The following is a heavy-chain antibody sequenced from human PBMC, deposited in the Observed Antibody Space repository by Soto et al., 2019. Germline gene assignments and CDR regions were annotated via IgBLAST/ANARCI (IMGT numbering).Heavy chain of an antibody. Sequence: SETLSLTCTVSGGSISSGGYYWSWIRQHPGKGLEWIGYIFYSGSTYYNPSLKSRVTISVDTSKNQFSLKLSSVTAAVTAVYYCARGEYSSSSVVAALYGMDVWGQGTTVTVSS. V-gene: IGHV4-31*03. CDR3: ARGEYSSSSVVAALYGMDV. CDR1: GGSISSGGYY. D-gene: IGHD6-6*01. CDR2: IFYSGST. J-gene: IGHJ6*02.